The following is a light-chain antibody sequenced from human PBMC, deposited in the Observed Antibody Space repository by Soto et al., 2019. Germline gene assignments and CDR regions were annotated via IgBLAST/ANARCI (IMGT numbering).Light chain of an antibody. CDR1: NSNIGSNY. CDR3: STWDDSLPGIVV. V-gene: IGLV1-47*01. J-gene: IGLJ2*01. CDR2: RNN. Sequence: QSVLTQPPSASGTPGQTVTISCSESNSNIGSNYVCWYQQLPGTAPKLLIYRNNHRPSGVPDRFSGSKSGTSASLAISGLRSEDEADYYCSTWDDSLPGIVVFGGGTKLTVL.